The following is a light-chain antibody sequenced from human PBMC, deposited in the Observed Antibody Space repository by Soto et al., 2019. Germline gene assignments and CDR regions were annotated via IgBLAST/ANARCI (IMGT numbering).Light chain of an antibody. CDR2: DVS. Sequence: QSALTQPASVSGSPGQSITFSCTGTSNDIGGYNYVSWYQQHPGKAPKLMIFDVSNRHSGVSYRFSGSKSGNTASLTISGLKAEDEADYYCSSYTSSSTLLFGGGTELTVL. CDR1: SNDIGGYNY. J-gene: IGLJ2*01. CDR3: SSYTSSSTLL. V-gene: IGLV2-14*01.